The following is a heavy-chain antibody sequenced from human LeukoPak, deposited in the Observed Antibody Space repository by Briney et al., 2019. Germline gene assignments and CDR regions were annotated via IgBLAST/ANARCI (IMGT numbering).Heavy chain of an antibody. Sequence: GASVTVSCKASGYTFTSYYMHWVRQAPGQGLEWMGIINPSGGSTSYAQKFQGRVKITADKSTSTAYMELSSLRSEDTAVYYCARGVTPHDAFEIWGQGTMGTVSS. D-gene: IGHD5-18*01. J-gene: IGHJ3*02. V-gene: IGHV1-46*01. CDR2: INPSGGST. CDR1: GYTFTSYY. CDR3: ARGVTPHDAFEI.